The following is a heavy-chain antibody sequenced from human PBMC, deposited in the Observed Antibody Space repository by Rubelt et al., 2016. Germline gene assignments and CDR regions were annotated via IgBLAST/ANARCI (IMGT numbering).Heavy chain of an antibody. CDR3: ARREDGSGSYGF. D-gene: IGHD3-10*01. CDR2: IYHSGSS. V-gene: IGHV4-4*02. CDR1: GGAISSSSW. J-gene: IGHJ4*02. Sequence: QVQLQESGPGLVKPSGTLSLTCAVSGGAISSSSWWSWVRQPPGKGLEWIGEIYHSGSSIYNPSLKSRVPISVDQSKNQFSLELSSGSAADTAVEYCARREDGSGSYGFWGQGTLVTVSS.